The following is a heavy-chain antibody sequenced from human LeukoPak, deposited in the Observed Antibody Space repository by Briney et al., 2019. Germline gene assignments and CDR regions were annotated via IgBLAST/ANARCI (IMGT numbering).Heavy chain of an antibody. V-gene: IGHV3-74*01. J-gene: IGHJ4*02. D-gene: IGHD6-6*01. CDR1: GFTLRSYS. CDR2: INSVGTST. Sequence: GGSLRLSCEVSGFTLRSYSMHWVRQAPGKWLVWVARINSVGTSTSYADSVKGRFTISRDNAKNTLYLQMNSLRAEDTAIYYCARDLQTSSVDFDYWGQGTLVTVSS. CDR3: ARDLQTSSVDFDY.